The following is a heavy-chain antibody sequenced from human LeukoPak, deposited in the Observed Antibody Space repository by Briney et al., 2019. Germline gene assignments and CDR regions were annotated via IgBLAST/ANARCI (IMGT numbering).Heavy chain of an antibody. CDR1: GDSMRNYY. Sequence: PSETLSLTCSVSGDSMRNYYWSWIRQPPGKGLEWIGYIFYSRSTIYNPSLKSRVTISIDTSKNQFSLKMTSVTAADTAVYYCARMGNPSTVTADYWGQGTLATVSS. CDR3: ARMGNPSTVTADY. J-gene: IGHJ4*02. D-gene: IGHD4-17*01. V-gene: IGHV4-59*08. CDR2: IFYSRST.